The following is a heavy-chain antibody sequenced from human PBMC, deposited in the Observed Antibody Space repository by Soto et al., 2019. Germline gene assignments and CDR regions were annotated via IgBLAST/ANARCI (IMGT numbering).Heavy chain of an antibody. CDR1: GFTFSSYG. V-gene: IGHV3-30*18. Sequence: GGSLRLSCAASGFTFSSYGMHWVRQAPGKGLEWVAVISYDGSNKYYADSVKGRFTISRDNSKNTLYLQMNSLRAEDTAVYYCAKEQWQLDWFDPWGQGTLVTSPQ. CDR2: ISYDGSNK. D-gene: IGHD6-6*01. J-gene: IGHJ5*02. CDR3: AKEQWQLDWFDP.